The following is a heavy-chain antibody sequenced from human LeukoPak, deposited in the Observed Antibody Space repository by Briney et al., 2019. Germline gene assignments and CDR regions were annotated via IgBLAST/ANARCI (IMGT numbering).Heavy chain of an antibody. CDR2: ISWDGGST. Sequence: GGSLRLSCAASGFTFDDYTMHWVRQAPGKGLEWVSLISWDGGSTYYADSVKGRFTISRDNSKNSLYLQMNSLRTEDTALHYCAKDLGPRGNDAFDIWGQGTMVTVSS. J-gene: IGHJ3*02. V-gene: IGHV3-43*01. D-gene: IGHD3-16*01. CDR1: GFTFDDYT. CDR3: AKDLGPRGNDAFDI.